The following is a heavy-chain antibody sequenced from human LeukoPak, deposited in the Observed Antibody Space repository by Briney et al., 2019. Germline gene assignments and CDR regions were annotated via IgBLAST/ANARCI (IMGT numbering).Heavy chain of an antibody. J-gene: IGHJ4*02. CDR2: IYTSGST. D-gene: IGHD5-24*01. V-gene: IGHV4-61*01. CDR1: GGSVSSGSYY. CDR3: ARDGRDGHDY. Sequence: SETLSLTCTVSGGSVSSGSYYWSWIRQPPGKGLEWIGRIYTSGSTNYNPSLKSRVTMSVDTSKNQFSLKLSSVTAAGTAVYYCARDGRDGHDYWGQGTLVTVSS.